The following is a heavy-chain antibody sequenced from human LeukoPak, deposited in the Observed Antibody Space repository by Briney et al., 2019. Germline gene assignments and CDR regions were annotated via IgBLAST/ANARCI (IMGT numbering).Heavy chain of an antibody. CDR2: VGGTDGRT. CDR3: AKDGSYYFDC. Sequence: PGGSLRLSCAASGFTFSTYNMNWVRQAPGKGLEWVSAVGGTDGRTYYAAFVKGRFTIYRDNSKNTLYLQMNSLRAEDTAVYYCAKDGSYYFDCWGQGTLVSVSS. V-gene: IGHV3-23*01. CDR1: GFTFSTYN. J-gene: IGHJ4*02.